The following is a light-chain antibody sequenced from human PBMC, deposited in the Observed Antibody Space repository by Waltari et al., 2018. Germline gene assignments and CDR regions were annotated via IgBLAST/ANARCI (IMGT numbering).Light chain of an antibody. Sequence: QSALTQPASVSGSPGQSITISCTGTSSDVGGFNYVSWYQQYPGKAPKLMIFEVSNRTSWVSQRFSGSKSGNTAPRTISGLQAEDEADYYCSSFTSSSVYVFGTGTKVTVL. J-gene: IGLJ1*01. CDR2: EVS. CDR1: SSDVGGFNY. V-gene: IGLV2-14*01. CDR3: SSFTSSSVYV.